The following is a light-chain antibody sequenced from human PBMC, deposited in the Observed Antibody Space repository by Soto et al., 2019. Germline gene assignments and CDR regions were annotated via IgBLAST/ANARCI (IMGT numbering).Light chain of an antibody. CDR3: KSYAGSNTYV. Sequence: QSVLTQPPSASGSPGQSVTISCTRTKNDIGVYDFVSWYQHHPGKAPRLIIYEVVQRPSGVPDRFSGSKSGNTASLTVSGLQAADEADYFCKSYAGSNTYVFGSGT. V-gene: IGLV2-8*01. CDR2: EVV. J-gene: IGLJ1*01. CDR1: KNDIGVYDF.